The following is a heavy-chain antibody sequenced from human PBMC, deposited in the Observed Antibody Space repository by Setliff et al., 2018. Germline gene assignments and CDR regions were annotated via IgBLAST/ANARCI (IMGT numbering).Heavy chain of an antibody. CDR3: AKDMGWSGYPRYGMDV. J-gene: IGHJ6*02. CDR1: GGSISSSGYY. CDR2: MSDTGGT. Sequence: SETLSLTCTVSGGSISSSGYYWGWIRQPPGKGLEWIGSMSDTGGTYHNPSIKSRVTMSDDTSKHQFSLKLSSVTAADTAMYYCAKDMGWSGYPRYGMDVWGQGTTVTVSS. V-gene: IGHV4-39*07. D-gene: IGHD3-3*01.